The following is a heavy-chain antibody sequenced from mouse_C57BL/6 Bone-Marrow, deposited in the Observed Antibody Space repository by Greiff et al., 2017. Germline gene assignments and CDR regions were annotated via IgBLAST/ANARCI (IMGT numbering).Heavy chain of an antibody. CDR3: ARRITAVAPLYFEV. J-gene: IGHJ1*03. Sequence: EVQLVESGGGLVKPGGSLKLSCAASGFTFSDYGMHWVRQAPEKGLEWVAYISSGSSTIYYADSVKGRFTISRDNAKNTLFLQMTSLRSEDTAMYDGARRITAVAPLYFEVWGTGTTVTVSS. V-gene: IGHV5-17*01. CDR1: GFTFSDYG. CDR2: ISSGSSTI. D-gene: IGHD1-1*01.